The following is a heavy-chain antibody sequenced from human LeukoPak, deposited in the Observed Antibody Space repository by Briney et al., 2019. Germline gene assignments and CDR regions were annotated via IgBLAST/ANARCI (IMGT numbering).Heavy chain of an antibody. CDR1: GGSISSYY. J-gene: IGHJ4*02. CDR2: ISYSGST. D-gene: IGHD3-10*01. Sequence: SETLSLTCTVSGGSISSYYWTWIRQPPGKGLEWIGYISYSGSTNYNPSLRSRVTMSVDTSKNQLSLKLSSVAAADTAVYYCARGGELVRGVTIDKWGQGTLVSVSS. V-gene: IGHV4-59*01. CDR3: ARGGELVRGVTIDK.